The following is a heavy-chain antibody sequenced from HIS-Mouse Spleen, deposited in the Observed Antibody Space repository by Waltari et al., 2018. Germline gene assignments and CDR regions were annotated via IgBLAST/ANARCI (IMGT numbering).Heavy chain of an antibody. Sequence: QLQLQESGPGLVKPSETLSLTCTVSGGSISSSSYYWGWIRQPPGKGREWIGGIYYSGGTYYNPSLKGRVTISVDTSKNQLSLRLSSVTAADTAVYYCAREIPYSSSWYDWYFDLWGRGTLVTVSS. V-gene: IGHV4-39*07. CDR2: IYYSGGT. CDR1: GGSISSSSYY. CDR3: AREIPYSSSWYDWYFDL. D-gene: IGHD6-13*01. J-gene: IGHJ2*01.